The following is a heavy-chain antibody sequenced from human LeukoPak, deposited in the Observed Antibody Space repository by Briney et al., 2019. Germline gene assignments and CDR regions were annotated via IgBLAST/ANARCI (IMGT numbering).Heavy chain of an antibody. CDR3: AREIPLEWRFSGMDV. CDR2: IKQDGSEK. Sequence: PGGSLRLSCAASGFTFSSYWMSWVRQAPGKGLEWVANIKQDGSEKYYVDSVKGRFTISRDNAKNSLYLQMNSLRAEDTAVYYCAREIPLEWRFSGMDVWGKGTTVTVSS. CDR1: GFTFSSYW. J-gene: IGHJ6*03. D-gene: IGHD3-3*01. V-gene: IGHV3-7*01.